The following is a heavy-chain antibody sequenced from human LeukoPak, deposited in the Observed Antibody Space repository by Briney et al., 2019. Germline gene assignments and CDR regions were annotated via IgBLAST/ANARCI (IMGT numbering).Heavy chain of an antibody. D-gene: IGHD3-22*01. CDR3: ARPYYYDSRIDP. CDR2: TYYSGST. CDR1: GGSISSGDYY. Sequence: PSQTLSLTCTVSGGSISSGDYYWSWLRQPPGKGLEWIGYTYYSGSTYYNPSLKSRATISVDTSKNQFSLKLTSVTAADAAVYYCARPYYYDSRIDPWGQGTLVTVSS. V-gene: IGHV4-30-4*01. J-gene: IGHJ5*02.